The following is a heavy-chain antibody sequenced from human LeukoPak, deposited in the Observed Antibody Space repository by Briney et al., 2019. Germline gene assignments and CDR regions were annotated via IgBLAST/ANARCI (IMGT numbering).Heavy chain of an antibody. Sequence: PGGSLRLSCAPSGFTFSSYWMHWVRQAPGKGLMWVSRINSDGSSTSYADSVKGRFTISRDNAKNTLYLQMNSLRAEDTAVYYCATSTRRLCVGDIWGQGTMVTVFS. CDR1: GFTFSSYW. J-gene: IGHJ3*02. CDR3: ATSTRRLCVGDI. CDR2: INSDGSST. V-gene: IGHV3-74*01. D-gene: IGHD4/OR15-4a*01.